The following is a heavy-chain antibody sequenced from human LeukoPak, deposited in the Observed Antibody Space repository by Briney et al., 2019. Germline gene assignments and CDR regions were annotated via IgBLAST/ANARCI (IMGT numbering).Heavy chain of an antibody. CDR1: GGSISSYY. CDR2: IYYSGST. J-gene: IGHJ5*02. D-gene: IGHD2-15*01. CDR3: ARSPVVVVAATRLRRWFDP. Sequence: SETLSLTCTVSGGSISSYYWSWIPQPPGQGLEWIGYIYYSGSTNYNPSLKSRITISIDTSKNQFSLRLSSVTAADTAVYYCARSPVVVVAATRLRRWFDPWGQGTLVTVSS. V-gene: IGHV4-59*01.